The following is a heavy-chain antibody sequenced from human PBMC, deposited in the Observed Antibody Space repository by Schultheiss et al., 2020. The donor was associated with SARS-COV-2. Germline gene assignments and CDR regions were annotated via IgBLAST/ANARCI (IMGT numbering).Heavy chain of an antibody. CDR2: ISSSGSTI. D-gene: IGHD6-13*01. Sequence: GGSLRLSCAASGFTFSSYEMNWVRQAPGKGLEWVSYISSSGSTIYYADSVKGRFTISRDNAKNSLYLQMNSLRAEDTAIYYCAKDPVIAAAGDEGGGPYYYYYGMDVWGQGTTVTVSS. CDR1: GFTFSSYE. J-gene: IGHJ6*02. CDR3: AKDPVIAAAGDEGGGPYYYYYGMDV. V-gene: IGHV3-48*03.